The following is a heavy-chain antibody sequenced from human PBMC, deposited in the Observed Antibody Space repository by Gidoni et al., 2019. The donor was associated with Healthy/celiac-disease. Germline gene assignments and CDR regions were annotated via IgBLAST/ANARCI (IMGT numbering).Heavy chain of an antibody. J-gene: IGHJ4*02. D-gene: IGHD4-17*01. CDR3: ARELANDYGDYV. Sequence: EVQLVETGGGLIQPGGSLRLSCAASGFTVSSNYLSWVRQAPGKGLEWVSVIYSGGSTYYADSVKGRFTISRDNSKNTLYLQMNSLRAEDTAVYYCARELANDYGDYVWGQGTLVTVSS. CDR1: GFTVSSNY. CDR2: IYSGGST. V-gene: IGHV3-53*02.